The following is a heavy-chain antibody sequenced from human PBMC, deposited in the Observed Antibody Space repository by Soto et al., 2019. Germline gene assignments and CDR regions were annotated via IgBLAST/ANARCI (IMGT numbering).Heavy chain of an antibody. CDR3: AKTPQWLPHY. J-gene: IGHJ4*02. CDR1: GFTFSTYA. Sequence: EVQLLESGGGLVQPGGSLRLSCAASGFTFSTYAMNWVRQAPGKGLEWVSAISGSGGGTYYADLVQGRFTISRDNSKNTLYLQMNSLRAEDTAVYYCAKTPQWLPHYWGQGTLVTVSS. D-gene: IGHD6-19*01. CDR2: ISGSGGGT. V-gene: IGHV3-23*01.